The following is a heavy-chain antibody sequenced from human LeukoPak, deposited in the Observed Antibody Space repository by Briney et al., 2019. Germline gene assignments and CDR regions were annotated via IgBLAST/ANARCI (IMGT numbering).Heavy chain of an antibody. J-gene: IGHJ4*02. CDR2: ISYDGSNK. Sequence: GGSLRLSCAASGFTFSSYAMHWVRQAPGKGLEWVAVISYDGSNKYYADSVKGRFTISRDNSKNTLYLQMNSLRAEDTAVYYCARGGGYVPFDYWGQGTLVTVSS. CDR3: ARGGGYVPFDY. V-gene: IGHV3-30*04. CDR1: GFTFSSYA. D-gene: IGHD5-12*01.